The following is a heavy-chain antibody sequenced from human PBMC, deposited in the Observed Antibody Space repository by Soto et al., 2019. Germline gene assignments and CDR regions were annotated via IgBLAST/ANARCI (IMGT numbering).Heavy chain of an antibody. D-gene: IGHD2-21*01. CDR3: EKAISCGSTDLDY. Sequence: SLRLSCPASGFTFVDYARHWVGQAPGKGLEWVSGISWNSGSIGYADSVKGRFTISRDNSKISLCLQMNSMRAVDSALSHREKAISCGSTDLDYWGQGTLVTVSS. CDR2: ISWNSGSI. J-gene: IGHJ4*02. V-gene: IGHV3-9*01. CDR1: GFTFVDYA.